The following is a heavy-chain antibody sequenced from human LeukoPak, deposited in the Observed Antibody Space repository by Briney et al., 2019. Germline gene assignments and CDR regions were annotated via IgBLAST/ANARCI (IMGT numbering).Heavy chain of an antibody. D-gene: IGHD4-17*01. CDR3: TSKTVTTGRYYYMDV. Sequence: GGSLRLSCAASGFTFSSYWMSWVRQAPGKGLEWVANIKQDGSEKYYVDSVKGRFTISRDNAKNSLYLQMNSLRAEDTAVYYCTSKTVTTGRYYYMDVWGKGTTVTVSS. CDR2: IKQDGSEK. J-gene: IGHJ6*03. V-gene: IGHV3-7*03. CDR1: GFTFSSYW.